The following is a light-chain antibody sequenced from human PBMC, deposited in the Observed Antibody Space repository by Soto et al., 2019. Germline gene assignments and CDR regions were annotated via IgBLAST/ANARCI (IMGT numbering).Light chain of an antibody. CDR1: SSDVGAYHS. J-gene: IGLJ2*01. V-gene: IGLV2-14*03. CDR3: TSFTDTGTVI. CDR2: DVS. Sequence: QSVLTQPASVPGSPGQSFTISCTGTSSDVGAYHSVSWYQQHPGKAPKLIIFDVSNRPSGVSDRFSGSKSGNTASLTISGLQAEDEADYYCTSFTDTGTVIFGGGTKLPVL.